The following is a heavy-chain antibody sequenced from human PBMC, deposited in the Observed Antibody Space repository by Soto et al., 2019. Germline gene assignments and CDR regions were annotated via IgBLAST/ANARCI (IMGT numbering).Heavy chain of an antibody. CDR2: IWYDGSNK. D-gene: IGHD3-3*01. Sequence: GGSLRLSCAASGFTFSSYGMHWVRQAPGKGLEWVAVIWYDGSNKYYADSVKGRFTISRDNSKNTLYLQMNSLRAGDTAVYYCARDNRVEWLPYYYYYGMDVWGQGTTVTVSS. CDR1: GFTFSSYG. V-gene: IGHV3-33*01. J-gene: IGHJ6*02. CDR3: ARDNRVEWLPYYYYYGMDV.